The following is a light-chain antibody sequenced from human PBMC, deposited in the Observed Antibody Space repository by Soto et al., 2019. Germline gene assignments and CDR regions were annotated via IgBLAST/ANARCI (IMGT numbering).Light chain of an antibody. CDR1: SSNIGAGYD. J-gene: IGLJ3*02. CDR3: QSHDSSLNSWV. Sequence: QSVLTQPPSMSGAPGPRVTISCTGSSSNIGAGYDVHWYQLLPGTAPKLLIYGNTNRPSGVPDRCSGSKSGTSASLAITGLRAEDEADYYCQSHDSSLNSWVFGGGTKLTVL. V-gene: IGLV1-40*01. CDR2: GNT.